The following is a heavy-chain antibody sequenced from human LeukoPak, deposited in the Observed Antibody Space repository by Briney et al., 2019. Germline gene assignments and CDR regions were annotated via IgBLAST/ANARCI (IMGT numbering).Heavy chain of an antibody. CDR2: FDPEDGET. J-gene: IGHJ5*02. V-gene: IGHV1-24*01. CDR3: ATGLSHGSETYNWFDP. D-gene: IGHD3-10*01. CDR1: GYTLTELS. Sequence: ASVKVSCKVSGYTLTELSMHWVRQAPGKGLEWMGGFDPEDGETIYAQKFQGRVTMTEDTSTDTAYMELSSLRSEDTAVYYCATGLSHGSETYNWFDPWGQGTLVTVSS.